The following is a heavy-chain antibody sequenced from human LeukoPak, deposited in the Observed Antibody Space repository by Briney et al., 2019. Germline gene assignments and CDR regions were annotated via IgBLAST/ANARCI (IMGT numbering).Heavy chain of an antibody. CDR1: GFSFSDYY. CDR3: ARVSKDTFLPSFFDY. V-gene: IGHV3-11*04. D-gene: IGHD3-16*01. CDR2: ISSRASTV. Sequence: PGGSLRLSCAASGFSFSDYYLTWIRQAPGKGLEWVSYISSRASTVYYASSMRFRFTISRDNAKNSLYLQMNSLRAEDTAIYYCARVSKDTFLPSFFDYWGQGTLVTVSS. J-gene: IGHJ4*02.